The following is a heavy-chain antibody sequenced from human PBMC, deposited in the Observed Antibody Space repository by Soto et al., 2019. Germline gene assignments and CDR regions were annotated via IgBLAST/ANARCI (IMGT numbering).Heavy chain of an antibody. CDR1: GYTFTSYG. Sequence: ASVKVSCKASGYTFTSYGISWVRQAPGQGLEWMGWISAYNGNTNYAQKLQGRVTMTTDTSTSTAYMELRSLRSDDTAVYYCARDRWWLQYYYYYYYMDVWGKGTTVTVSS. J-gene: IGHJ6*03. D-gene: IGHD5-12*01. CDR2: ISAYNGNT. V-gene: IGHV1-18*01. CDR3: ARDRWWLQYYYYYYYMDV.